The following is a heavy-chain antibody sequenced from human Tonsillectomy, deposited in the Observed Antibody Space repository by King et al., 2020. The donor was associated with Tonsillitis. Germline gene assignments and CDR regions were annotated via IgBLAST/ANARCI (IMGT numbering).Heavy chain of an antibody. CDR2: INCNSGRT. V-gene: IGHV1-2*02. D-gene: IGHD5-24*01. J-gene: IGHJ5*02. CDR1: GYTFTNCH. CDR3: SRETWVYGS. Sequence: VQLVESGTEVKMPGASVTVSCKASGYTFTNCHIHWIRQAPGQGLEWMGWINCNSGRTNYAQNLQGRVTLTRDTSTNTAYMDLRSLRSDDTAIYYCSRETWVYGSWGQGTQVTVSS.